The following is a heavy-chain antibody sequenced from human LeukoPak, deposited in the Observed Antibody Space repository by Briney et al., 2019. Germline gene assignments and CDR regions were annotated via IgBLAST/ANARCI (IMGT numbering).Heavy chain of an antibody. CDR2: ISAYNGNT. V-gene: IGHV1-18*01. CDR1: GHTFTSYA. J-gene: IGHJ4*02. Sequence: ASVKVSCKASGHTFTSYAMHWVRQAPGQRLEWMGWISAYNGNTNYAQKLQGRVTVTTDTSTSTAYMELRSLRSDDTAVYYCARDRHGSGLRYFDWSSDYWGQGTLVTVSS. D-gene: IGHD3-9*01. CDR3: ARDRHGSGLRYFDWSSDY.